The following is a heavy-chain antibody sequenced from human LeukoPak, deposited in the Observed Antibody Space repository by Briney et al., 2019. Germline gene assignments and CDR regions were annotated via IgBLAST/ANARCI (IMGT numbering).Heavy chain of an antibody. D-gene: IGHD6-19*01. J-gene: IGHJ6*02. Sequence: GASVNASCKASGGTFSSYAISWVRQAPGQGLEWMGGIIPIFGTANYAQKFQGRVTITADESTSTAYMELSSLRSEDTAVYYCASPGPEQWLLDYYYYGMDVWGQGTTVTVSS. V-gene: IGHV1-69*13. CDR1: GGTFSSYA. CDR2: IIPIFGTA. CDR3: ASPGPEQWLLDYYYYGMDV.